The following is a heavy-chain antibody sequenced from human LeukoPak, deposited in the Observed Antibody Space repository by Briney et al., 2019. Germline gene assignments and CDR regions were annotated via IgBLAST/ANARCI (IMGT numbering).Heavy chain of an antibody. Sequence: SETLSLTCTVSGGSISSRSYFWGWIRQPPGKGLEWIGSIYYNGSTYYNPSLKSRVTISVDTSQNQFSLKLTSVTAADTALYYCARIVVPAGRSKAGWFGPWGQGTLVTVSS. D-gene: IGHD2-2*01. V-gene: IGHV4-39*07. CDR3: ARIVVPAGRSKAGWFGP. J-gene: IGHJ5*02. CDR1: GGSISSRSYF. CDR2: IYYNGST.